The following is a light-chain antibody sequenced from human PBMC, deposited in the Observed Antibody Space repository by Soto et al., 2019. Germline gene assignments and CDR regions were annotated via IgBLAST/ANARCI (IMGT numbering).Light chain of an antibody. J-gene: IGLJ1*01. CDR2: EGS. CDR1: SSDVGSYNL. V-gene: IGLV2-23*01. Sequence: QSALTQPASVSGSPEQSITISCTGTSSDVGSYNLVSWYQQHPGKAPKLMIYEGSKRPSGVSNRFSGSKSGNTASLTISGLQAEDEADYYCCSYAGSYNYVFGTGTKLTVL. CDR3: CSYAGSYNYV.